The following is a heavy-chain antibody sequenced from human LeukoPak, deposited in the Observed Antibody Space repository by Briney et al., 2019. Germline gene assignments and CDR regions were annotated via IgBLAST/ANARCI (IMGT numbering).Heavy chain of an antibody. CDR3: ARDHYYDSSGYYY. J-gene: IGHJ4*02. CDR2: IIPIFGTA. D-gene: IGHD3-22*01. V-gene: IGHV1-69*13. Sequence: GASVKVSCKASGGTFSSYXISWVRQAPGQGLEWMGGIIPIFGTANYAQNFQGRVTITADESTSTAYMELSSLRSEDTAVYYCARDHYYDSSGYYYWGQGTLVTVSS. CDR1: GGTFSSYX.